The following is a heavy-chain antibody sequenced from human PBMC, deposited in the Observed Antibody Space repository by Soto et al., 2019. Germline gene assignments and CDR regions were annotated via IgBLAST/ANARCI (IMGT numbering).Heavy chain of an antibody. CDR1: GFTFSRHW. V-gene: IGHV3-74*03. CDR3: AREVIAATGTIRWFDP. D-gene: IGHD6-25*01. CDR2: INDDGSST. J-gene: IGHJ5*02. Sequence: GGSLRLSCAASGFTFSRHWMHWVRQTQGKGPVWVSRINDDGSSTKYAGSVKGRVTIARDNAKNTVFLQMSSLRAEDTAVYYCAREVIAATGTIRWFDPWGQGTLFTVSS.